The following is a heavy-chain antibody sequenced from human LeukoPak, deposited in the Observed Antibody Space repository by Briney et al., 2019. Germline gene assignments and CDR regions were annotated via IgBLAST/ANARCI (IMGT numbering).Heavy chain of an antibody. Sequence: GGSLRLSCAVSGFTFRSYSMNWVRQAQGKGLEWVSSFSSSSSYIYYADSVKRRFAISRVNATNAVYLHMHSLRAEDTAVYYWSRDPDLAVELPWYFDDWGQGTLVTVSS. CDR3: SRDPDLAVELPWYFDD. V-gene: IGHV3-21*01. J-gene: IGHJ4*02. CDR2: FSSSSSYI. CDR1: GFTFRSYS. D-gene: IGHD6-19*01.